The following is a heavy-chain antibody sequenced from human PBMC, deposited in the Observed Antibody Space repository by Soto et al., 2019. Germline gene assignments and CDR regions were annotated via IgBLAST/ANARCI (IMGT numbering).Heavy chain of an antibody. Sequence: QVQLVQSGAEVKKPGASVKVSCKASGYIFINYYIHWVRQAPGQGLEWIGIINPNGGSTNYAQKFRGRVTLAREKSTSTVYMDLSSLRSEDTAMYYCARDLAAGDFWGQGTLVTVSS. V-gene: IGHV1-46*01. CDR1: GYIFINYY. CDR2: INPNGGST. D-gene: IGHD6-13*01. CDR3: ARDLAAGDF. J-gene: IGHJ4*02.